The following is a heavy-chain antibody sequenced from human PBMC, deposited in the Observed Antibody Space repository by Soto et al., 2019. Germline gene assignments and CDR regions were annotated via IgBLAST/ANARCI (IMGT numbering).Heavy chain of an antibody. CDR1: GFTFSRFG. CDR2: ISYDGSNK. Sequence: QVQLVESGGGVVQPGRSLRLSCAPSGFTFSRFGMHWVRQAPGKGLEWVALISYDGSNKYYADSVQGRFTISRDNSRSTLYLQMSSLRAEDTAVYYCARDQVYEWNDNFDYGMDVWGQGTTVTVSS. V-gene: IGHV3-30*19. D-gene: IGHD1-20*01. CDR3: ARDQVYEWNDNFDYGMDV. J-gene: IGHJ6*02.